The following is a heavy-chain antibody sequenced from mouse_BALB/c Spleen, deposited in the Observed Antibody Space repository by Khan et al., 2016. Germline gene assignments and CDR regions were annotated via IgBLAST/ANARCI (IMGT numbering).Heavy chain of an antibody. D-gene: IGHD2-5*01. CDR3: ARDFSNCGYFDV. Sequence: QIQLVQSGPELKKPGETVKISCKASGYTLANYGVIWVKQAPGKGLKWMVWINTYTGEPIYADDFKGRFAFSLETSASIVYLGINNLKNEDTATYFCARDFSNCGYFDVWGTGTTVTVSS. V-gene: IGHV9-3-1*01. CDR1: GYTLANYG. CDR2: INTYTGEP. J-gene: IGHJ1*03.